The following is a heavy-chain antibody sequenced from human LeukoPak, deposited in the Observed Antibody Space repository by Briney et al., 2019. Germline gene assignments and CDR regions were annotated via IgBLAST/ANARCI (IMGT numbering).Heavy chain of an antibody. J-gene: IGHJ4*02. Sequence: PGGSLRLSCAASGFTFSSYSVNWVRQAPGKGLEWVSSISSSSSYIYYADSVKGRFTISRDNAKNSLYLQMNSLRAEDTAVYYCARDRICSSTSCYLFDYWGQGTLVTVSS. V-gene: IGHV3-21*01. CDR3: ARDRICSSTSCYLFDY. CDR2: ISSSSSYI. CDR1: GFTFSSYS. D-gene: IGHD2-2*01.